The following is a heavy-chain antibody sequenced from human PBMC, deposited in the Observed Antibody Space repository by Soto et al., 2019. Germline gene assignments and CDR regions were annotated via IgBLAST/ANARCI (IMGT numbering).Heavy chain of an antibody. Sequence: QVQLVQSGAEVTRPGASVKVSCKASGYIFTGYGIAWVRQAPGQGLEWMGWISAYNGNTLQTQKFQDRLTMTTDSSTNTAYMELRSLRSDDTAVYYCARPLGGYGDYALPLNYWGQGTLVTVSS. V-gene: IGHV1-18*01. CDR3: ARPLGGYGDYALPLNY. CDR2: ISAYNGNT. D-gene: IGHD4-17*01. J-gene: IGHJ4*02. CDR1: GYIFTGYG.